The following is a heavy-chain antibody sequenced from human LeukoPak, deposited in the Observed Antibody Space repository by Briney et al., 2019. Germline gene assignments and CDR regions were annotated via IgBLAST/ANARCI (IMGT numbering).Heavy chain of an antibody. Sequence: SVKVSCKASGGTFSSYAISWVRQAPGQGLEWMGGIIPIFGTANYAQKFQGRVTITADESTSTAYMELSSLRSEDTAVYYCARGVDILTGYYNYNWFDPWGQGTLVTVSS. CDR3: ARGVDILTGYYNYNWFDP. J-gene: IGHJ5*02. CDR1: GGTFSSYA. CDR2: IIPIFGTA. V-gene: IGHV1-69*13. D-gene: IGHD3-9*01.